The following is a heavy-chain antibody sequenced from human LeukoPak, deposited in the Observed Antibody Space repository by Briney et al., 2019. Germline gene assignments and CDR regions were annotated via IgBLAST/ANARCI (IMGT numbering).Heavy chain of an antibody. V-gene: IGHV1-18*01. CDR2: ISAYNGNT. CDR1: GYTFINYG. CDR3: ARWDYYDSRTFDI. J-gene: IGHJ3*02. Sequence: ASVKVSCKASGYTFINYGITWVRQAPGQGLEWVGWISAYNGNTNYAQKLQGRVTMTTDTSSSTAYMELRSLRSDDTAVYYCARWDYYDSRTFDIWGQGTMVTVSS. D-gene: IGHD3-22*01.